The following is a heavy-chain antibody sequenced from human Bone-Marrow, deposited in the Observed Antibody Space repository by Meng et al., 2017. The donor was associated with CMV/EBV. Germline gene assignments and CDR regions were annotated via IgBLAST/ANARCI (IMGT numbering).Heavy chain of an antibody. CDR3: AREGQLAAYDY. Sequence: SETLSLTCTVSGGSISSYYWSWIRQPPGKGLEWIGYIYYSGSTNYNPSLKSRVTISVDTSKNQFSLKLSSVTAADTAVYYCAREGQLAAYDYWGQGTRVTGSS. D-gene: IGHD6-6*01. J-gene: IGHJ4*02. CDR1: GGSISSYY. CDR2: IYYSGST. V-gene: IGHV4-59*01.